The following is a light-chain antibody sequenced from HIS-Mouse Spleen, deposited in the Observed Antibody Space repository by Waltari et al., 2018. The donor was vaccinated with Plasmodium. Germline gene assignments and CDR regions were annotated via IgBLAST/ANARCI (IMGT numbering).Light chain of an antibody. CDR2: EDS. CDR1: ALPKQY. CDR3: YSTDSSGNHRV. Sequence: SYELTQPPSVSVSPGQTARITCTGDALPKQYAYWYQQKSGQAPVLVIYEDSKRPSGIPERSSGSSSGTMATLTISGAQVEDEADYYCYSTDSSGNHRVFGGGTKLTVL. V-gene: IGLV3-10*01. J-gene: IGLJ3*02.